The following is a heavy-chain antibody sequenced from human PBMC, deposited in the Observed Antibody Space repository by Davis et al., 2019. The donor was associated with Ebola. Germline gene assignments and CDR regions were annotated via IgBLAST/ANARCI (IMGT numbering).Heavy chain of an antibody. CDR3: ARHAVAGTRWIAP. Sequence: MPGGSLRLSCTVSGDSISSSRYYWGWIRQPPGKGLEWIGYIYYTGTTYYNPSLKSRVTISVDTSKNQRSLRLTSVTAADTAVYYCARHAVAGTRWIAPWGQGTLVTVSS. J-gene: IGHJ5*02. CDR2: IYYTGTT. D-gene: IGHD6-19*01. V-gene: IGHV4-39*01. CDR1: GDSISSSRYY.